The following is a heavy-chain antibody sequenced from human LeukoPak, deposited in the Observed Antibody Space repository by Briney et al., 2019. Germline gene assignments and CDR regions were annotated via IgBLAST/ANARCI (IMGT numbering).Heavy chain of an antibody. D-gene: IGHD1-14*01. CDR2: INDDGSDT. V-gene: IGHV3-74*01. J-gene: IGHJ4*02. CDR3: AKEEILPGARSYFDY. Sequence: QAGGSLRLSCAASGFTFKLYWMHWVRQVPGKRPVWVSRINDDGSDTIYADSVRGRFTISRDDAMNSLYLQMNSLRAEDTGVYYCAKEEILPGARSYFDYWGQGTLVTVSS. CDR1: GFTFKLYW.